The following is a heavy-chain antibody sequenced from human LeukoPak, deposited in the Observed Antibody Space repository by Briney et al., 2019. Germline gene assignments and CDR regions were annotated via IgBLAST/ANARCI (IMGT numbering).Heavy chain of an antibody. J-gene: IGHJ4*02. CDR2: IIPIFGTA. Sequence: SVKVSCKASGGTFSSYAISWVRQAPGQGLEWMEGIIPIFGTANYAQKFQGRVTITADESTSTAYMELSSLRSEDTAVYYCARESYCSSTSCYLDYWGQGTLVTVSS. CDR1: GGTFSSYA. CDR3: ARESYCSSTSCYLDY. D-gene: IGHD2-2*01. V-gene: IGHV1-69*13.